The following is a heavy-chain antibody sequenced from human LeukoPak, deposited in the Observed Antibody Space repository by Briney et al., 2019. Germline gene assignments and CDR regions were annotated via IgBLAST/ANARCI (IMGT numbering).Heavy chain of an antibody. CDR3: ARKIKDFDY. Sequence: PGGSLRLSCAASGFTFSSYWMHWVRQAPGKGLVWVSRIDSDGSGTVYADSVMGRFTISRDNAKNSLYLQMNSLRAEDTAVYYCARKIKDFDYWGQGTLVTVSS. CDR1: GFTFSSYW. V-gene: IGHV3-74*01. CDR2: IDSDGSGT. J-gene: IGHJ4*02.